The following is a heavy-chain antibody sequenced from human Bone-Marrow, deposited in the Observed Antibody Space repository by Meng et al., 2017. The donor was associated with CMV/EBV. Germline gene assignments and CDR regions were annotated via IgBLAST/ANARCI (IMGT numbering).Heavy chain of an antibody. CDR2: TDFSGDVK. J-gene: IGHJ4*03. D-gene: IGHD2-2*01. Sequence: GESLKISSAASGFTFSGSYMSWIRQAPGKGLEWIAYTDFSGDVKYHADSVRGRFTISRDNAKKSLYLEMNSLRAEDTAVYYCARVGYCIGPTCYAWVLFHWGQGTLVTVSS. CDR3: ARVGYCIGPTCYAWVLFH. V-gene: IGHV3-11*01. CDR1: GFTFSGSY.